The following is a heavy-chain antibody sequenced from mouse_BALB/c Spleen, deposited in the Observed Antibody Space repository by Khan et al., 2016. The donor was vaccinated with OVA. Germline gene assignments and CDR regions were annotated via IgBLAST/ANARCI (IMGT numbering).Heavy chain of an antibody. CDR1: GFSLSRYN. Sequence: QVQLKESGPGLVAPSQSLSITCTVSGFSLSRYNIHWVRQPPGKGLEWLGMIWGGGGTDYNSTLKSRLSISKDNSKSQVFLKMNSLQTDDSAMYYCARAYDRSDGDYAMDYWGQGTSVTVSS. J-gene: IGHJ4*01. V-gene: IGHV2-6-4*01. CDR3: ARAYDRSDGDYAMDY. D-gene: IGHD2-14*01. CDR2: IWGGGGT.